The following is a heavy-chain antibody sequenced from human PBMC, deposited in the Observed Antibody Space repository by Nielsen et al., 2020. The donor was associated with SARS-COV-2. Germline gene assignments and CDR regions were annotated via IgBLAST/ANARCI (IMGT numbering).Heavy chain of an antibody. CDR1: GFTFDDYA. J-gene: IGHJ6*02. CDR2: FSWNSGSI. V-gene: IGHV3-9*01. Sequence: GGSLRLSCAASGFTFDDYAMHWVRQAPGTGLEWVSGFSWNSGSIGYADSVKGRFTISRANAKNSLYLKMYSLRAEDTALYYCASLYSGSYIYYGMDVWGQGTTVTVSS. D-gene: IGHD1-26*01. CDR3: ASLYSGSYIYYGMDV.